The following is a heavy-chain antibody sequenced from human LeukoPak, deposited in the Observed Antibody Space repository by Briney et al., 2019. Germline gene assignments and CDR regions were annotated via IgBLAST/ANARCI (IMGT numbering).Heavy chain of an antibody. Sequence: SVKVSCKGTGGTFISYAISWVRQAPARGREWMGRIITILGIANYAQKFQGRVTITADKSTSTAYMVLSSVRSEEPAVYQCARVDGGSYYPWGQGTLVTVSS. CDR2: IITILGIA. D-gene: IGHD3-10*01. CDR3: ARVDGGSYYP. V-gene: IGHV1-69*04. CDR1: GGTFISYA. J-gene: IGHJ5*02.